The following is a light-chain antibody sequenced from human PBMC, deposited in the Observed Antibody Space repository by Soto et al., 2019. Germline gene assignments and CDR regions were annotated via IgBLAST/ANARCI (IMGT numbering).Light chain of an antibody. J-gene: IGLJ2*01. Sequence: QTVVTQEPSFSVSPGGTVTLTCGLTSGSVSTTYYPSWYQQTPGQAPRTLIYSTHIRSSGVPDLFSSSILGNKAALTITGAQADDESDYHCMLYMGGGLVVFGGGTKLTVL. CDR1: SGSVSTTYY. V-gene: IGLV8-61*01. CDR3: MLYMGGGLVV. CDR2: STH.